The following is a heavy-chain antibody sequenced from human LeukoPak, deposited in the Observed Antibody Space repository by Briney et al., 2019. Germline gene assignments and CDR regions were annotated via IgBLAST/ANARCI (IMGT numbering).Heavy chain of an antibody. CDR1: GFTFSSYS. Sequence: GVSLRLSCAASGFTFSSYSMNWVRQAPGKGLEWVSYISSSSSTIYYADSVKGRFTISRDNAKNSLYLQMNSLRAEDTAVYYCARDCEWCGSGSYPTLLFRYYGMDVWGQGTMVTVSS. D-gene: IGHD3-10*01. J-gene: IGHJ6*02. CDR2: ISSSSSTI. V-gene: IGHV3-48*01. CDR3: ARDCEWCGSGSYPTLLFRYYGMDV.